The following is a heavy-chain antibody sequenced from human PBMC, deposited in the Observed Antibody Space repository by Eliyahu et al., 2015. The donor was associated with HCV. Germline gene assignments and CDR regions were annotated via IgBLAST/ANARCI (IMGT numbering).Heavy chain of an antibody. Sequence: EVQLVESGGGLVQPGGSLXLXCAASGFXFSSYDMHWVRQATGKGLEWVSAIGTAGDTYYPGSVKGRFTISRENAKNSLYLQMNSLRAGDTAVYYCARAPGYDILTGSDAFDIWGQGTMVTVSS. J-gene: IGHJ3*02. V-gene: IGHV3-13*01. CDR3: ARAPGYDILTGSDAFDI. D-gene: IGHD3-9*01. CDR1: GFXFSSYD. CDR2: IGTAGDT.